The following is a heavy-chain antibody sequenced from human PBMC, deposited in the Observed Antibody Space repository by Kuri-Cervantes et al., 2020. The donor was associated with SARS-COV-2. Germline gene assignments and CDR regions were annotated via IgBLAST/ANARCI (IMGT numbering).Heavy chain of an antibody. CDR3: AREGWGSHNIYYFDY. J-gene: IGHJ4*02. CDR1: GFTFSSYS. V-gene: IGHV3-21*01. Sequence: GGSLRLSCAASGFTFSSYSMNWVRQAPGKGLEWVSSISSSSSYIYYADSVKGRLTISRDNAKNSLYLQMNSLRAEDTAVYYCAREGWGSHNIYYFDYWGQGTLVTVSS. D-gene: IGHD1-1*01. CDR2: ISSSSSYI.